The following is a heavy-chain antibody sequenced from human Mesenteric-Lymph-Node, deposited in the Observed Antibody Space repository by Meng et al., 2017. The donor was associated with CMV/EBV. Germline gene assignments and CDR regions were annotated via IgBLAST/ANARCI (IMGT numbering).Heavy chain of an antibody. CDR3: AKVSSGWRDV. CDR1: GFTFSSYA. V-gene: IGHV3-30*04. D-gene: IGHD6-19*01. J-gene: IGHJ6*02. CDR2: ISYDGSNK. Sequence: GESLKISCAASGFTFSSYAMHWVRQAPGKGLEWVAVISYDGSNKYYADSVKGRFTISRDNSKNTLYLQMNSLRAEDTAVYYCAKVSSGWRDVWGQGTTVTVSS.